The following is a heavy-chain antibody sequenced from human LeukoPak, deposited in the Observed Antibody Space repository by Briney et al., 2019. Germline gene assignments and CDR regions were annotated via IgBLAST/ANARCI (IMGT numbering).Heavy chain of an antibody. Sequence: VGSLRLSRAAPGFTPSSYAMSSVRQAPGKGRGWVSSISAGGGSTNYADSVKGRFTISRENPKNTLYLQMNSLRAEDTAVYYCAKEKYYGSDWGQGTLVTVSS. CDR3: AKEKYYGSD. D-gene: IGHD3-10*01. J-gene: IGHJ4*02. CDR1: GFTPSSYA. V-gene: IGHV3-23*01. CDR2: ISAGGGST.